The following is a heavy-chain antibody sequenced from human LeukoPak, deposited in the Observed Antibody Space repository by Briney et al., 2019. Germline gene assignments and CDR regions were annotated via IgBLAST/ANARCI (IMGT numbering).Heavy chain of an antibody. D-gene: IGHD3-22*01. Sequence: ASVKVSCKVSGYTLTELSMHWVRQAPGKGLEGMGGFDPEDGETIYAQKFQGRVTMTEDTSTDTAYMELSSLRPEDTAVYYCATAKYYYDRFDPWGQGTLVTVSS. CDR3: ATAKYYYDRFDP. V-gene: IGHV1-24*01. CDR1: GYTLTELS. CDR2: FDPEDGET. J-gene: IGHJ5*02.